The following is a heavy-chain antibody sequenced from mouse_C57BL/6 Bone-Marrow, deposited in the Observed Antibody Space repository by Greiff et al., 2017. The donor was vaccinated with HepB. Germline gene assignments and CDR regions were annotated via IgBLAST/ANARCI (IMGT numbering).Heavy chain of an antibody. CDR2: IDPSDSYT. Sequence: VQLQQPGAELVKPGASVKLSCKASGYTFTSYWMQWVKQRPGQGLEWIGEIDPSDSYTNYNQKFKGKATLTVDTSSSTAYMQLSSLTSEDSAVYYCARGDYYGSSLWGQGTTLTVSS. J-gene: IGHJ2*01. V-gene: IGHV1-50*01. CDR3: ARGDYYGSSL. CDR1: GYTFTSYW. D-gene: IGHD1-1*01.